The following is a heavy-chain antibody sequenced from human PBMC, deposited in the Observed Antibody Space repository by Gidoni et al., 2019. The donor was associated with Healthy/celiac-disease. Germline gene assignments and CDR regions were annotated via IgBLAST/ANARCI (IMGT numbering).Heavy chain of an antibody. CDR3: AREGTVTNFDY. CDR2: SYYSGST. D-gene: IGHD4-17*01. Sequence: QVQLQESCPGLVKPSPTLSLTCTVSCGSISSGGYYWSLIRKNPGKGLEWIGYSYYSGSTYYNPSLKSRVTISVDTSKNQFSLKLSSVTAADTAVYYCAREGTVTNFDYWGQGTLVTVSS. J-gene: IGHJ4*02. V-gene: IGHV4-31*03. CDR1: CGSISSGGYY.